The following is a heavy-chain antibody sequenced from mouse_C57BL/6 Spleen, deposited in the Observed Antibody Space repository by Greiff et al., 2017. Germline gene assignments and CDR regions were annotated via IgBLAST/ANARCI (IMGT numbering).Heavy chain of an antibody. CDR1: GYSFTGYF. CDR3: ARVTLYYAMDY. J-gene: IGHJ4*01. D-gene: IGHD2-13*01. Sequence: VQLQQSGPELVKPGDSVKISCKASGYSFTGYFMNWVMQSHGKSLEWIGRINPYNGDTFYNQKFKGKATLTVDKSSSTAHMELRSLTSEDSAVYYCARVTLYYAMDYWGQGTSVTVSS. V-gene: IGHV1-20*01. CDR2: INPYNGDT.